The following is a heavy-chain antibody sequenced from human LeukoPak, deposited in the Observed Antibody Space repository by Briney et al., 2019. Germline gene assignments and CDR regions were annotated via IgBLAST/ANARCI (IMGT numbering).Heavy chain of an antibody. CDR1: GGSISSPNNY. CDR2: IYYSGST. CDR3: ARLASYEGNWFDP. V-gene: IGHV4-61*05. D-gene: IGHD3-16*01. J-gene: IGHJ5*02. Sequence: PSETLSLTCTVSGGSISSPNNYWGWIRQPPGKGLEWIGYIYYSGSTNYNPSLKSRVTISVDTSKNQFSLKLSSVTAADTAVYYCARLASYEGNWFDPWGQGTLVTVSS.